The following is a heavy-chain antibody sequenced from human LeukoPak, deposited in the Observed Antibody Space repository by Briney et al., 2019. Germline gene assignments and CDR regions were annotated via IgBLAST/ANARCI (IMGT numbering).Heavy chain of an antibody. CDR1: GFTFSSYG. V-gene: IGHV3-23*01. CDR3: AKITHQVSSWYFPY. J-gene: IGHJ4*02. CDR2: IKDSGGST. Sequence: GGSLRLSCAASGFTFSSYGMSWVRQAPGKGLEWVANIKDSGGSTYYVDSVKGRFTISRDNSRNTLYLQMNSLRAEDTAVYYRAKITHQVSSWYFPYWGQRTLVT. D-gene: IGHD6-13*01.